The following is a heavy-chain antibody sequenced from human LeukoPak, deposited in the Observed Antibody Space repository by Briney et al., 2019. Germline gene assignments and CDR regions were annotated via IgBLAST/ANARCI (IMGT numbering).Heavy chain of an antibody. V-gene: IGHV3-7*03. D-gene: IGHD3-16*01. CDR3: ARDGFGTGSD. Sequence: GGSLRLSCAASGLTFSNYWMDWVRQAPGKGLEWVANIKQDGSEKNYVDSVKGRFIISRDNAKNSLYLQMNTLRADDTAVYYCARDGFGTGSDWGQGTLVTVSS. CDR2: IKQDGSEK. J-gene: IGHJ4*02. CDR1: GLTFSNYW.